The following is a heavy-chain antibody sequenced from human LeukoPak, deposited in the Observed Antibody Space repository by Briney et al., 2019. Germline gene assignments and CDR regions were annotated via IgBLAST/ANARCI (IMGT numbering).Heavy chain of an antibody. Sequence: PSETLSLTCTVSGGSISSSSDYWGWIRQAPGKGLEWIGSIYYSGSTNYNPSLKSRVTISVDTSKNQFSLKLSSVTAADTALYYCARENGYRYDYWGQGTLVTVSS. CDR3: ARENGYRYDY. D-gene: IGHD5-18*01. J-gene: IGHJ4*02. V-gene: IGHV4-61*01. CDR2: IYYSGST. CDR1: GGSISSSSDY.